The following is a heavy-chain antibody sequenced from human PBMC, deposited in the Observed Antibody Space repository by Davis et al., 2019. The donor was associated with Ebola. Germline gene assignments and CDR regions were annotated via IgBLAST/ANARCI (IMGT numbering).Heavy chain of an antibody. CDR1: GFTFSSYA. CDR2: INGGAGST. Sequence: GESLKISCAASGFTFSSYAMSWVRQAPGKGLEWVSAINGGAGSTYYADSVKGRFTISRDNSKNTLYLQMNSLRAEDTAVYYCARSTVMDYWGQGTLVTVSS. J-gene: IGHJ4*02. CDR3: ARSTVMDY. V-gene: IGHV3-23*01. D-gene: IGHD4-17*01.